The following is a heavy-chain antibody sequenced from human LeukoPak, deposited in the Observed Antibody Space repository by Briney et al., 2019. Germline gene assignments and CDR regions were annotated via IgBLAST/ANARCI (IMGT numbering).Heavy chain of an antibody. D-gene: IGHD2-21*02. J-gene: IGHJ6*02. CDR3: ASAMNCCGGDCYYYYYGMDV. V-gene: IGHV1-3*01. Sequence: GASVKVSCKASGYTFTSYAMHWVRQAPGQRLEWMGWINAGNGNTKYSQKFQGRVTITRDTSASTAYMELSSLRSEDTAVYYCASAMNCCGGDCYYYYYGMDVWGQGTTVTVSS. CDR1: GYTFTSYA. CDR2: INAGNGNT.